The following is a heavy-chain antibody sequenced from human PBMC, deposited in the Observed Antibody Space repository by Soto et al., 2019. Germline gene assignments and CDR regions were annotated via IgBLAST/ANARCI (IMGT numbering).Heavy chain of an antibody. J-gene: IGHJ5*02. CDR3: ARSSYDFWSGYYIMFDP. CDR2: IYYRSKWYN. D-gene: IGHD3-3*01. Sequence: SQTLSLPCAISGDSVSSNSAAWNWIRQSPSRGLEWLGRIYYRSKWYNDYAVSVKSRITIIPDTSKNQFSLQLNSVTPEDTAVYYCARSSYDFWSGYYIMFDPWGQGTLVTVSS. V-gene: IGHV6-1*01. CDR1: GDSVSSNSAA.